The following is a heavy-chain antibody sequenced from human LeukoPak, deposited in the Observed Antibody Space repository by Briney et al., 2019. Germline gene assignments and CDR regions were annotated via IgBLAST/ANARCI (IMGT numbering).Heavy chain of an antibody. CDR2: IYSGGST. D-gene: IGHD3-22*01. Sequence: GGSLRLSCAAPGFTVSSNYMSWVRQAPGKGLEWVSVIYSGGSTYYADSVKGRFTISRDNSKNTLYLQMNSLRAEDTAVYYCARDGFDSSGYYYEVPYYWGQGTLVTVSS. J-gene: IGHJ4*02. CDR3: ARDGFDSSGYYYEVPYY. V-gene: IGHV3-66*01. CDR1: GFTVSSNY.